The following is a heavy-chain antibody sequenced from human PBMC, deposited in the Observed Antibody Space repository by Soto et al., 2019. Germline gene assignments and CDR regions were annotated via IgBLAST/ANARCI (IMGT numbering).Heavy chain of an antibody. CDR2: INHSGST. J-gene: IGHJ6*02. Sequence: SETLSLTCTVSGGSISSGGYYWSWIRQPPGKGLEWIGEINHSGSTNYNPSLKSRVTISVDTSKNQFSLKLSSVTAADTAVYYCARSVRYYYYYYGMDVWGQGTTVTVSS. V-gene: IGHV4-39*07. CDR3: ARSVRYYYYYYGMDV. CDR1: GGSISSGGYY.